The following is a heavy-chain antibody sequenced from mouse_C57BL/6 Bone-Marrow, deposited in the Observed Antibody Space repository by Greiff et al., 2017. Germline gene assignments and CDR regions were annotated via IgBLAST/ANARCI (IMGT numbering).Heavy chain of an antibody. CDR2: IWSGGST. CDR1: GFSLTSYG. J-gene: IGHJ3*01. CDR3: ARRKVTTRGAWFAY. V-gene: IGHV2-2*01. D-gene: IGHD2-2*01. Sequence: VMLVESGPGLVQPSQSLSITCTVSGFSLTSYGVHWVRQSPGKGLEWLGVIWSGGSTDYNAAFISRLSISKDNSKSQVFFKMNSLQADDTAIYYCARRKVTTRGAWFAYWGQGTLVTVSA.